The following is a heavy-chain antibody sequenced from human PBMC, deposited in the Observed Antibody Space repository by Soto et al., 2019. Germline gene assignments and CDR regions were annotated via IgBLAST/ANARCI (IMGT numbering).Heavy chain of an antibody. Sequence: QVQLVQSGAEVKKPGSSVKVSCKASGGTFSSYSINWVRQAPGQGLEWMGEIIPFFGTANYAQKFQGRVTITANESTSTAYLELSSLRSADTAAYYCAIDGGRHYGGIDYWGQGTVVTVSS. CDR3: AIDGGRHYGGIDY. D-gene: IGHD1-26*01. CDR1: GGTFSSYS. V-gene: IGHV1-69*01. CDR2: IIPFFGTA. J-gene: IGHJ4*02.